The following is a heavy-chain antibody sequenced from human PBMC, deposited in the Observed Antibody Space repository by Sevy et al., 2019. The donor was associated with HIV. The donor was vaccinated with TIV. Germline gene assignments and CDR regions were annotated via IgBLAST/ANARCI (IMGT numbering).Heavy chain of an antibody. Sequence: SETLSLTCTVSGCSISAKNYFWGWIRQPPRKGLEWIGSIYHTGSTYHSPSLQSRVGISVDTSKKLFSVKLSSVTAAETAVYFCARHAFKHGYRPSYFDSWSHGTLVTVSS. J-gene: IGHJ4*01. D-gene: IGHD5-18*01. CDR3: ARHAFKHGYRPSYFDS. CDR1: GCSISAKNYF. V-gene: IGHV4-39*01. CDR2: IYHTGST.